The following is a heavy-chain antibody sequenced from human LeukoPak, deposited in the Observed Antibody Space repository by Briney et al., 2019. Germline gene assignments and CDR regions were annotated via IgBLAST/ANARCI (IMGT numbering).Heavy chain of an antibody. CDR1: GFTVSSNY. D-gene: IGHD1-14*01. J-gene: IGHJ6*02. V-gene: IGHV3-66*01. CDR2: IYSGGST. CDR3: ARDWRVNPDTVRYGMDV. Sequence: EPGGSLRLSCAASGFTVSSNYMSWVRQAPGKGLEWVSVIYSGGSTYYADSVKGRFTISRDNSKNTLYLQMNSLRAEDTAVYYCARDWRVNPDTVRYGMDVWGQGTTVTVSS.